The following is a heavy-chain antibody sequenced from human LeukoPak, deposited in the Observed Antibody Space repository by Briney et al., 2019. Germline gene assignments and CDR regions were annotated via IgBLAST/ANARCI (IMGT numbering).Heavy chain of an antibody. J-gene: IGHJ4*02. V-gene: IGHV3-15*01. D-gene: IGHD2-2*02. CDR1: GFTFSDAW. Sequence: GGSLRLSCAASGFTFSDAWMSWVRQTPGRGLEWVGRIKSNTDGGTTDFAAPVKGRFTISRDDSENALYLQMNSLKTEDTAVYYCTTQLLYEHNFDYWGQGTLVTVSS. CDR3: TTQLLYEHNFDY. CDR2: IKSNTDGGTT.